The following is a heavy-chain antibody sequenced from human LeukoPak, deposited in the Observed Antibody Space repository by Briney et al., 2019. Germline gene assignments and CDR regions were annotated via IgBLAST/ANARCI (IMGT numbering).Heavy chain of an antibody. V-gene: IGHV3-23*01. CDR2: ISGSGGST. CDR1: GFTFSGYA. Sequence: GGTLRLSCAGSGFTFSGYAMRWVRQGPGKGVEWVSAISGSGGSTYYADSVKCRSTISRDNSKNTLYLQMNSLRAEDTAVYYCAKAHYGDYVSWAFDIWAQGTMVTVSS. D-gene: IGHD4-17*01. CDR3: AKAHYGDYVSWAFDI. J-gene: IGHJ3*02.